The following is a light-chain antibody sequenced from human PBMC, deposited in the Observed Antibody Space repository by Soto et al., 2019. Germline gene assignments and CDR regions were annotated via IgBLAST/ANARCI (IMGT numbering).Light chain of an antibody. CDR2: MVS. J-gene: IGLJ1*01. V-gene: IGLV2-14*01. CDR1: SSDVGNYNY. Sequence: QSALTQPASVSGSPGQSITISCTGTSSDVGNYNYVSWYQQYPGRVPKLLIYMVSNRASGVSNRFSGSESGNTASLTISGLQAEDEADYFCTSPTPGSLYVFGTGTKLTVL. CDR3: TSPTPGSLYV.